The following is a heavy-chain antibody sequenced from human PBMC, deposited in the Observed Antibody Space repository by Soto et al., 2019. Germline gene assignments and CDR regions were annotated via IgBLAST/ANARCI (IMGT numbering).Heavy chain of an antibody. D-gene: IGHD1-1*01. CDR2: INPNSGGT. V-gene: IGHV1-2*04. J-gene: IGHJ4*02. CDR3: ARGYNFNEGIIDY. CDR1: GYTFTGYY. Sequence: QVQLVQSGAEVKKPGASVKVSCKASGYTFTGYYMHWVRQAPGQELEWMGWINPNSGGTDYAQKFQGWVTMNRYTSISTAYLELSRVRSDDTAVYYCARGYNFNEGIIDYWGQGTLVTVSS.